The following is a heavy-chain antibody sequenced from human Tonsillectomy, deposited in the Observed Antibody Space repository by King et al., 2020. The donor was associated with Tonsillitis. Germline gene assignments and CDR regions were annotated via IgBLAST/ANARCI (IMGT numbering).Heavy chain of an antibody. J-gene: IGHJ4*02. CDR3: AGEVGLGAGSRGSLEPANY. CDR2: IKQDGGEK. D-gene: IGHD3-10*01. Sequence: EVQLVESGGGLVQPGGSLRLSCAASGFAFSSFWMTWVRQAPGKGLEWVANIKQDGGEKYYVDSVKGRFTISRDNAKNSLYLQMNSLRAEDTAVYYCAGEVGLGAGSRGSLEPANYWGQGTLVTVSS. CDR1: GFAFSSFW. V-gene: IGHV3-7*01.